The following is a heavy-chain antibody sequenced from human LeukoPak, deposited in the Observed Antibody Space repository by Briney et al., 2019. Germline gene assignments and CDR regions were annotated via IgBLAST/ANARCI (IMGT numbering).Heavy chain of an antibody. Sequence: SETLSLTCTVSGGSISSGSYYWSWIRQPPGKGLEWIGYIYYSGSTNYNPSLKSRVTISVDTSKNQFSLKLSSVTAADTAVYYCAGLHSSGSYYERGLYYFDYWGQGTLVTVSS. D-gene: IGHD1-26*01. J-gene: IGHJ4*02. CDR2: IYYSGST. CDR3: AGLHSSGSYYERGLYYFDY. CDR1: GGSISSGSYY. V-gene: IGHV4-61*01.